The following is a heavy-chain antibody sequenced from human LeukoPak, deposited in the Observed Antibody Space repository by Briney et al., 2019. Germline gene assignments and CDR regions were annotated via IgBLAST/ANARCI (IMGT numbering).Heavy chain of an antibody. Sequence: PSETLSLTCTVSGVSIRTDSYYWGWIRQPPGKGLEWIGSIYYAGSTFYNPSLSSRVTISLDTSKNHFSLSLSSVTAADTAVYYCAAYDSSAYQHRDDAFDIWGQGTMVTVSS. D-gene: IGHD3-22*01. V-gene: IGHV4-39*07. CDR2: IYYAGST. CDR3: AAYDSSAYQHRDDAFDI. J-gene: IGHJ3*02. CDR1: GVSIRTDSYY.